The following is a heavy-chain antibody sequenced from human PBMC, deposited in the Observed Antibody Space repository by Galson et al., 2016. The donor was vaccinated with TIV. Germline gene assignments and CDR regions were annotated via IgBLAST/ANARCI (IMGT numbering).Heavy chain of an antibody. V-gene: IGHV3-9*01. D-gene: IGHD3-16*01. CDR2: ISWNSGFI. CDR3: VKEMGDPYDAFDL. J-gene: IGHJ3*01. CDR1: GFTFEYSA. Sequence: SLRLSCAASGFTFEYSAMHWVRLSPRKGLEWVSHISWNSGFIAYADSVKCRFTTSRDNAKKSLYLQMNNVRAEDTAFYYCVKEMGDPYDAFDLWGQGTMVTVSS.